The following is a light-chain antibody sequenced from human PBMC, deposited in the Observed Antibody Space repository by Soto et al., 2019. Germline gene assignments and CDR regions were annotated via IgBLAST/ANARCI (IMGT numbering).Light chain of an antibody. CDR1: QSISSR. Sequence: DIQMTQSPSTLSASVGDRVTITCRASQSISSRLAWYQQKPGKVPKLLIYKASSLASGVPSRFSGSGSGTEFTLTISSLQPDDFAAYYCQQYDSYSLTFGQGTKVEI. CDR2: KAS. V-gene: IGKV1-5*03. CDR3: QQYDSYSLT. J-gene: IGKJ1*01.